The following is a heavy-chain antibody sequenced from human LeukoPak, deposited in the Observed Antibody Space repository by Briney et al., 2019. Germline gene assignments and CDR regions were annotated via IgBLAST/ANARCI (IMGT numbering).Heavy chain of an antibody. J-gene: IGHJ4*02. Sequence: GGSLRLSCAASGFTFGDYGMSWVRQAPGKGLWWVSSINWNGGNTAYADSVKGRFTISRDTAKDSLYLQLNSLRAEDTALYYCARDRGWLQYIDYWGQGTLVTVSS. CDR3: ARDRGWLQYIDY. D-gene: IGHD5-24*01. CDR2: INWNGGNT. CDR1: GFTFGDYG. V-gene: IGHV3-20*04.